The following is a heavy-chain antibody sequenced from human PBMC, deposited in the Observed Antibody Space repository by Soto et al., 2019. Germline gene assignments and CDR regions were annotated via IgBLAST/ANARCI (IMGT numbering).Heavy chain of an antibody. CDR3: AREIQYYDFWSGPNYYYGMDV. D-gene: IGHD3-3*01. J-gene: IGHJ6*02. CDR1: GFTFSSYE. V-gene: IGHV3-48*03. Sequence: PGGSLRLSCAASGFTFSSYEMNWVRQAPGKGLEWVSYISSSGSTIYYADSVKGRFTISRDNAKNSLYLQMNSLRAEDTAAYYCAREIQYYDFWSGPNYYYGMDVWGQGTTVTVSS. CDR2: ISSSGSTI.